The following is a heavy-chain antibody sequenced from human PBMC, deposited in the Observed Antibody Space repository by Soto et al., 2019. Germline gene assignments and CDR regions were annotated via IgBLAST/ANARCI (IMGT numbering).Heavy chain of an antibody. J-gene: IGHJ4*02. CDR1: GYTFTSYG. V-gene: IGHV1-18*01. CDR2: ISAYNGNT. Sequence: ASVKVSCKASGYTFTSYGISWVRQAPGQGLEWMGWISAYNGNTNYAQKFQGRVTMTRDTSTSTVYMELSSLRSEDTAVYYCARIAAAGTGDYWGQGTLVTVSS. CDR3: ARIAAAGTGDY. D-gene: IGHD6-13*01.